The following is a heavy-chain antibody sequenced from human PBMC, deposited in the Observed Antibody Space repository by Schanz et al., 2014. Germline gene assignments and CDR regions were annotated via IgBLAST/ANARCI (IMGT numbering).Heavy chain of an antibody. Sequence: VQLVQSGGGLAQPGGSLTLSCTGSGFAFRSYSLNWVRQAPGKGLEWVAYIKHDGSEKYHVDSVKGRFTISRDNAKGSVYLQMNSLRAEDTAVYYCARGHYGLDVWGPGTSVTVSS. V-gene: IGHV3-7*01. D-gene: IGHD3-10*01. J-gene: IGHJ6*02. CDR2: IKHDGSEK. CDR1: GFAFRSYS. CDR3: ARGHYGLDV.